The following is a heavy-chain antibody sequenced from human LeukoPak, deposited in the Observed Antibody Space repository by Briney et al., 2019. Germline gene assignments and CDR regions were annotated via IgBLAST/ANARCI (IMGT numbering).Heavy chain of an antibody. CDR3: AKDRFLVSGGGMDV. Sequence: GGSLRLSCIASGFTFSSYGMHWVRQAPGKGLEWVAIIRYDGINRYYADSVKGRFTISRDNSKNTLYLQMNSLRAEDTAVYYCAKDRFLVSGGGMDVWGQGTTVTVSS. CDR1: GFTFSSYG. V-gene: IGHV3-30*02. D-gene: IGHD2-15*01. J-gene: IGHJ6*02. CDR2: IRYDGINR.